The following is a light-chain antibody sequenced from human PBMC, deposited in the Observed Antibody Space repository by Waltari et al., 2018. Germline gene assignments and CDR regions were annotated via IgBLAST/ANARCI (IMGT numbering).Light chain of an antibody. CDR1: RSDVVTHNY. V-gene: IGLV2-14*03. CDR3: NSYTNSGTYV. Sequence: QSALTQPASVSGSPGQSITISCTGTRSDVVTHNYVSWYQQRPGKAPDLIIFDVSNRPSGVLFCFIGSKSGNTASRTISGLQAEDEADYYCNSYTNSGTYVFGSGTKVTVL. CDR2: DVS. J-gene: IGLJ1*01.